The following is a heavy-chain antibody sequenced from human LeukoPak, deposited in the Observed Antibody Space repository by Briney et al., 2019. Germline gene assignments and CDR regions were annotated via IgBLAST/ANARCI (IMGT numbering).Heavy chain of an antibody. Sequence: KGSETESLTCTVSGDSVSPFCWNWTRQPPGKGLEWIGYIYYTGGTSYSPSLNSRATISVDTSKNQISLKQNSVTAADTAVYYCARGRIVVAITGAFDCWGQGTMVPVSS. CDR1: GDSVSPFC. J-gene: IGHJ3*01. V-gene: IGHV4-59*02. CDR3: ARGRIVVAITGAFDC. CDR2: IYYTGGT. D-gene: IGHD3-22*01.